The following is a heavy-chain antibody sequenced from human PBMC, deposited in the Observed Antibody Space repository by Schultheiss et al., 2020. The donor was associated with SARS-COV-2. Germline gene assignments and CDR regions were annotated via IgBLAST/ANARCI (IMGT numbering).Heavy chain of an antibody. J-gene: IGHJ4*02. D-gene: IGHD2-15*01. CDR3: ARDRFSCTGSTCYGGFDY. V-gene: IGHV3-30*01. CDR2: ISSDGSYK. CDR1: GFTFSSYA. Sequence: GESLKISCAASGFTFSSYAMHWVRQAPGRGLEWVAVISSDGSYKYYADSVKGRFSNSRDNYKNTLYLQMNSLRAEDPAVYYCARDRFSCTGSTCYGGFDYWGQGTLVTVSS.